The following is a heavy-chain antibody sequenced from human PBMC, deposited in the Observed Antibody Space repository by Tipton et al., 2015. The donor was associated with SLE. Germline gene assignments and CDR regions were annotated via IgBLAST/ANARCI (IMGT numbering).Heavy chain of an antibody. CDR1: GFTFSSYS. J-gene: IGHJ6*02. CDR2: IYYSGST. D-gene: IGHD3-16*01. V-gene: IGHV4-31*02. Sequence: LRLSCAASGFTFSSYSMNWVRQAPGKGLEWIGYIYYSGSTYYNPSLKSRVTISVDTSKNQFSLKLSSVTAADTAVYYCARDGGAPHYYGMDVWGQGTTVTVSS. CDR3: ARDGGAPHYYGMDV.